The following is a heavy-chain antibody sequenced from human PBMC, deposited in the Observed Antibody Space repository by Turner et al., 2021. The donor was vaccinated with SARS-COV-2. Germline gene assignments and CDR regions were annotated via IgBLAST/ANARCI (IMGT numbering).Heavy chain of an antibody. CDR3: ATGYQLRVNWFDP. J-gene: IGHJ5*02. CDR2: FDPEDGET. Sequence: QVQLVQSGAEVKKPGASVKVPCTISGYTLTELSMYWVRQAPGKGLEWMGGFDPEDGETIYAQNFQGRVTMTEDTSTDTAYMELSSLRSEDTAVYFCATGYQLRVNWFDPWGQGTLVTVSS. V-gene: IGHV1-24*01. D-gene: IGHD2-2*01. CDR1: GYTLTELS.